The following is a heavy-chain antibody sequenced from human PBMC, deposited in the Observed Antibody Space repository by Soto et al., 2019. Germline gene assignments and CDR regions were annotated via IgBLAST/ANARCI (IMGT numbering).Heavy chain of an antibody. CDR3: ARIQGYSSSLSGMDV. CDR2: IDWDDDK. J-gene: IGHJ6*02. CDR1: GFSLSTSGMC. V-gene: IGHV2-70*01. Sequence: GSGPTLVNPTQTLTLTCTFSGFSLSTSGMCVSWIRQPPGKALEWLALIDWDDDKYYSTSLKTRLTISKDTSKNQVVLTMTNMDPVDTATYYCARIQGYSSSLSGMDVWGQGTTVTVSS. D-gene: IGHD6-13*01.